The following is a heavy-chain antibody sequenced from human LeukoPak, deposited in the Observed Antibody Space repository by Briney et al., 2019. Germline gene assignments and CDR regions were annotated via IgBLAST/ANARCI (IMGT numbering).Heavy chain of an antibody. V-gene: IGHV3-33*06. D-gene: IGHD2-15*01. CDR3: AKDRGRTWVQVAN. CDR2: IWYDGSNK. Sequence: PGRSLRLSCAASGFTFSNYGMHWVRQAPGKGLEWVAVIWYDGSNKYYADSVKGRFTISRDNSKNTLYLQMNSLRVEDTAVYYCAKDRGRTWVQVANWGQGTLVTVSS. CDR1: GFTFSNYG. J-gene: IGHJ4*02.